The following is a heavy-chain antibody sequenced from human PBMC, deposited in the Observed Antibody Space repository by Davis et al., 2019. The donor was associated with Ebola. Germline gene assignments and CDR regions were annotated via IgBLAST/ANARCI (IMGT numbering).Heavy chain of an antibody. CDR1: GDSVSGNNGA. J-gene: IGHJ4*02. D-gene: IGHD5-12*01. V-gene: IGHV6-1*01. Sequence: HSQTLSLTCAISGDSVSGNNGAWNWIRLSPSRGLEWLGRTYYYRSKWFIDYAVSVKSRINISPDTAKNQFSLHLNSVTPEDTAVYYCARGWLRSGFDYWGQGTLATVSS. CDR2: TYYYRSKWFI. CDR3: ARGWLRSGFDY.